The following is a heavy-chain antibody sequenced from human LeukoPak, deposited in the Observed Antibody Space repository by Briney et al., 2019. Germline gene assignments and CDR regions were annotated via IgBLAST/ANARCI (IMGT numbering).Heavy chain of an antibody. CDR3: ARGHQLLYLNWFDP. CDR1: GYTFTGYY. D-gene: IGHD2-2*02. Sequence: GASVKVSCKASGYTFTGYYMHWVRQAPGQGLEWMGWINPNSGGTNYAQKFQGRVTMTRDTSISTAYMELSRLRSDDTAVYYCARGHQLLYLNWFDPWGQGTLVTVSS. J-gene: IGHJ5*02. CDR2: INPNSGGT. V-gene: IGHV1-2*02.